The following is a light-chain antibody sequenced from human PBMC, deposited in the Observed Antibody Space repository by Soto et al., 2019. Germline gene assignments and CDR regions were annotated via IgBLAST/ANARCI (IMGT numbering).Light chain of an antibody. CDR1: QNIDTY. Sequence: DIQMTQSPSSLSASVGDRVTITCRASQNIDTYLNWYQQKPGKAPNLLIYIAYSLQSGVPTRFSGSGSGTEGTLTISSLQREDCETYYGQQSYNVPRTFGQGTKVDIK. V-gene: IGKV1-39*01. CDR3: QQSYNVPRT. CDR2: IAY. J-gene: IGKJ1*01.